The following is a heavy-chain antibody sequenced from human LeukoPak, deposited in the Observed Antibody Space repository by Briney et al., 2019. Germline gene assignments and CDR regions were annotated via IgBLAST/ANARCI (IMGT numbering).Heavy chain of an antibody. Sequence: SETLSLTCSVSGGSISSSSYYWGWIRQPPGKGLEGIGSIYYSGNTYNNPSLKSRVTVSVDTSKKQFSLKLSPVIEADTAVYYCARAYAGYASRFDYWGQGILVTVSS. V-gene: IGHV4-39*07. D-gene: IGHD1-1*01. J-gene: IGHJ4*02. CDR1: GGSISSSSYY. CDR2: IYYSGNT. CDR3: ARAYAGYASRFDY.